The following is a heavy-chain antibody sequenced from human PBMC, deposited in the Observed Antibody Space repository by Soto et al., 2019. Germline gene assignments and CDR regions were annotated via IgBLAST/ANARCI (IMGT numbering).Heavy chain of an antibody. J-gene: IGHJ1*01. CDR1: GGTFSSYA. Sequence: SVKVSCKASGGTFSSYAISWVRQAPGQGLEWMGGIIPIFGTANYAQKFQGRVTITADKSTSTAYMELSSLRSEDTAVYYCARDPNDYGGVASVQLWGQGTLVTVSS. CDR2: IIPIFGTA. D-gene: IGHD4-17*01. CDR3: ARDPNDYGGVASVQL. V-gene: IGHV1-69*06.